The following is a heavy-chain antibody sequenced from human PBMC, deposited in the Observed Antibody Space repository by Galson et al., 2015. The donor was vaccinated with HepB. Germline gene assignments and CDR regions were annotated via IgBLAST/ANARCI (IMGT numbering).Heavy chain of an antibody. D-gene: IGHD6-13*01. V-gene: IGHV3-53*01. J-gene: IGHJ4*02. CDR2: IFSEGTT. CDR3: ARGAAPGDGYFDS. Sequence: SLRLSCAASGFIVSSDYMNWVRQAPGKGLEWVSAIFSEGTTRYADSVRGRFTISRDNSKNIVYLQMNSLRTEDTAVYYCARGAAPGDGYFDSWGRGTLVTVSS. CDR1: GFIVSSDY.